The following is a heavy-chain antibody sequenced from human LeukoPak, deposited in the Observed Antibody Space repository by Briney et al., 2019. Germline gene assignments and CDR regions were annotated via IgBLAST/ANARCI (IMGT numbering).Heavy chain of an antibody. CDR2: IIPMLGIA. J-gene: IGHJ3*02. D-gene: IGHD1-26*01. V-gene: IGHV1-69*04. CDR3: ARGEWDDAFDI. Sequence: ASVKVSCKASGGTFSSYAISWVRQAPGQGLEWMGRIIPMLGIANYAQKFQGRVTITADKSTSTAYMELSSLRSEDTAVYYCARGEWDDAFDIWGQGTMVTVSS. CDR1: GGTFSSYA.